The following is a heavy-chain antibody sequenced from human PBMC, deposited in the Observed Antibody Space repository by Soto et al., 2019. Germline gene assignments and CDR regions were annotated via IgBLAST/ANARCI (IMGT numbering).Heavy chain of an antibody. CDR2: IYPGDSDT. D-gene: IGHD3-22*01. Sequence: GESLKISCKGSGYSFTSYWIGWVRQMPGKGLEWMGIIYPGDSDTRYSPSFQGQVTISADKSISTAYLQWSSLKASDTAMYYCARRRDNYVSSGYWAPSDAFDIWGQGTMVTVSS. J-gene: IGHJ3*02. CDR3: ARRRDNYVSSGYWAPSDAFDI. CDR1: GYSFTSYW. V-gene: IGHV5-51*01.